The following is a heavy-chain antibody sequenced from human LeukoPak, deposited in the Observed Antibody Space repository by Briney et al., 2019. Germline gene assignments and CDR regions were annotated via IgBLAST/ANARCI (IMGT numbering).Heavy chain of an antibody. Sequence: SETLSLTCTVSGGSISTYYWSWIRQSPGKGLEWIGYIYYSGSTKYNPSLKSRVTISVDTSKNQFSLKLSSVTAADTAVYYCARMYLMTQFDYWGQGSLVTVSS. J-gene: IGHJ4*02. CDR2: IYYSGST. V-gene: IGHV4-59*01. CDR3: ARMYLMTQFDY. CDR1: GGSISTYY. D-gene: IGHD2-8*01.